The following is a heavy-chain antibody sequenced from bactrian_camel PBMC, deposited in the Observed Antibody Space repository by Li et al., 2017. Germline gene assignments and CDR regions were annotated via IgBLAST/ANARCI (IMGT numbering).Heavy chain of an antibody. CDR2: ISSDGNT. J-gene: IGHJ4*01. V-gene: IGHV3S63*01. Sequence: HVQLVESGGGSVQAGGSLRLSCTASGFTFDDSDMGWYRQAPGNECELASTISSDGNTYYADSVKGRFTISQDNAKNTVYLQMNSLKPEDTAMYYCAAGRRAWGSRFSQSRCNYWGQGTQVTVS. D-gene: IGHD3*01. CDR3: AAGRRAWGSRFSQSRCNY. CDR1: GFTFDDSD.